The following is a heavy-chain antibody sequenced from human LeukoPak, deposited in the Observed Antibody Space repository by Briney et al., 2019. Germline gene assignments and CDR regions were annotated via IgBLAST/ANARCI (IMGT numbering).Heavy chain of an antibody. V-gene: IGHV3-74*01. D-gene: IGHD3-10*01. CDR1: GFTFSSYW. CDR3: AKGFISFGYFDY. CDR2: IKSDGSST. Sequence: PGGSLRLSCAASGFTFSSYWMHWVRQAPGKGLVWVSRIKSDGSSTSYADSVKGRFTISRDNAKNTLYLQMNSLRAEDTAVYYCAKGFISFGYFDYWGQGILVTVSS. J-gene: IGHJ4*02.